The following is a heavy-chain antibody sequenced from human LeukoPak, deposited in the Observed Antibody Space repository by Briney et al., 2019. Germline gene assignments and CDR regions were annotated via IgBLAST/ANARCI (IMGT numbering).Heavy chain of an antibody. CDR3: ASSRVSTPPYNFGMYV. CDR1: GGSISSGGYY. D-gene: IGHD4-23*01. J-gene: IGHJ6*02. Sequence: SETLSLTCTVSGGSISSGGYYWSWIRQHPGKGLEWIGYIYYSGSTYYNPSLKSRVTISVDTSKNQFSLKLSSVTAADTAVYFCASSRVSTPPYNFGMYVWGQGTTVIVSS. CDR2: IYYSGST. V-gene: IGHV4-31*03.